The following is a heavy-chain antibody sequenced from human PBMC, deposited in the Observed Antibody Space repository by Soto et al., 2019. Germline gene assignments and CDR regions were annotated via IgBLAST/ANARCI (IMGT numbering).Heavy chain of an antibody. CDR2: IYYSGST. J-gene: IGHJ4*02. Sequence: SETLSLTCTVSCGSISSGDYYWSWIRQPPGKGLEWIGYIYYSGSTYYNPSLKSRVTISVDTSKNQFSLKLSSVTAADTAVYYCARDSIAAADDYWGQGTLVTVSS. D-gene: IGHD6-13*01. V-gene: IGHV4-30-4*01. CDR1: CGSISSGDYY. CDR3: ARDSIAAADDY.